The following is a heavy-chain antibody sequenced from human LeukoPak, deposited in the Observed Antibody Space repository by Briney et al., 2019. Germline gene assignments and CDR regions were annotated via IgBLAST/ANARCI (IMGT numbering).Heavy chain of an antibody. V-gene: IGHV3-30*18. CDR1: GFTSSSYG. CDR3: AKDIRLRLGDPSFPSFDY. CDR2: ISYDGSNK. D-gene: IGHD3-16*01. J-gene: IGHJ4*02. Sequence: GGSLRLSCAASGFTSSSYGMHWVRQAPGKGLEWVALISYDGSNKYYADSVKGRFAISRDNSKNTLHLQMNSLRAEDTAVYYCAKDIRLRLGDPSFPSFDYWGQGTLVTVSS.